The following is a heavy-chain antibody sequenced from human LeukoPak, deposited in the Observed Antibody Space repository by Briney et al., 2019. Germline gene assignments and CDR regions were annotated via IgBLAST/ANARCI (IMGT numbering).Heavy chain of an antibody. Sequence: GGSLRLSCAASGFTFSSYAMHWIRQAPGKGLEWVAVISYDGSNKYYADSVKGRFTISRDNAKNSLYLQMNSLRAEDTAVYYCAELGITMIGGVWGKGTTVTISS. V-gene: IGHV3-30*04. J-gene: IGHJ6*04. CDR1: GFTFSSYA. CDR2: ISYDGSNK. D-gene: IGHD3-10*02. CDR3: AELGITMIGGV.